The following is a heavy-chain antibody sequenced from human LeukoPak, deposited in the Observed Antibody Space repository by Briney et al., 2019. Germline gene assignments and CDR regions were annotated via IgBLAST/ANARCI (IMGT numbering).Heavy chain of an antibody. CDR2: ISASGGST. J-gene: IGHJ4*02. D-gene: IGHD3-10*01. Sequence: GGSLRLSCAASGFTFSSYAMSWVRQAPGKGLECVSAISASGGSTYYADSVKGRFTISRDNSKNTLYLQMNSLRAEDTAVYYCAKVLWFGELFPSPFDYWGQGTLVTVSS. CDR3: AKVLWFGELFPSPFDY. V-gene: IGHV3-23*01. CDR1: GFTFSSYA.